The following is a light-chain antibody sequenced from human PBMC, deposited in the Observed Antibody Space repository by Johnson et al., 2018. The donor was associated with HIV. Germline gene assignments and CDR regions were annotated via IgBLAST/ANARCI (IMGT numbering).Light chain of an antibody. CDR3: GTWDSSLSGGV. V-gene: IGLV1-51*01. CDR1: SSNIGNNY. J-gene: IGLJ1*01. CDR2: DNN. Sequence: QSVLTQSPSVSAAPGQKVTISCSGSSSNIGNNYVSWYQQLPGTAPKLLIYDNNKRPSGIPDRFSGSKSGTSATLGITGLQTGDEADYYCGTWDSSLSGGVFGTVTKVTVL.